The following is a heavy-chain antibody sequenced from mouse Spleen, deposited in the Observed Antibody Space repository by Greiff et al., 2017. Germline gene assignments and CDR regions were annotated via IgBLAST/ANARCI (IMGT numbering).Heavy chain of an antibody. V-gene: IGHV1-52*01. CDR1: GYTFTSYW. J-gene: IGHJ2*01. D-gene: IGHD3-1*01. CDR3: AREGEPGLDY. CDR2: IDPSDSET. Sequence: QVQLQQPGAELVRPGSSVKLSCKASGYTFTSYWMHWVKQRPIQGLEWIGNIDPSDSETHYNQKFKDKATLTADKSSSTAYMQLSSLTYEDSAVYYCAREGEPGLDYWGQGTTLTVSS.